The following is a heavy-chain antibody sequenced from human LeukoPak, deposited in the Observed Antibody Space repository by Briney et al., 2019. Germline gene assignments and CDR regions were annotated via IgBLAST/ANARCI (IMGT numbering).Heavy chain of an antibody. J-gene: IGHJ3*02. Sequence: GGSLRLSCAASGFTFSSSSMHWVRQAPGKGLEWVSSISTSSSYIYYAELVRGRFTISRDNARKSLFLQMNSLRAEDTAVYYCARGRQNSGSYSDAFDIWGQGTMVTVSS. CDR1: GFTFSSSS. CDR3: ARGRQNSGSYSDAFDI. D-gene: IGHD1-26*01. CDR2: ISTSSSYI. V-gene: IGHV3-21*01.